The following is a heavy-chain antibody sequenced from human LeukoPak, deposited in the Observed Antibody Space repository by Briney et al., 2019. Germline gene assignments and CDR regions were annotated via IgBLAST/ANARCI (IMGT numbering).Heavy chain of an antibody. Sequence: GGSLRLSCAASGFTVSSNYMSWVRQAPGKGMEWVSVIYSGGSTYYADSVKGRFTISRDNSKNTLYLQMNSLRAEDTAVYYCARGPQNYYDSSGFPWVYYGMDVWGQGTTVTVSS. D-gene: IGHD3-22*01. J-gene: IGHJ6*02. CDR1: GFTVSSNY. V-gene: IGHV3-66*01. CDR3: ARGPQNYYDSSGFPWVYYGMDV. CDR2: IYSGGST.